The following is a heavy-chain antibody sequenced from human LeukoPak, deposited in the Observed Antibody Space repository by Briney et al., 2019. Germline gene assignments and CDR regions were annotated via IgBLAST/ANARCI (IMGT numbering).Heavy chain of an antibody. D-gene: IGHD3-22*01. V-gene: IGHV1-2*06. CDR3: ARSLRYYYDSSGYSGYFDY. J-gene: IGHJ4*02. CDR1: GYTFTSYY. Sequence: GSSVKVSCKASGYTFTSYYMHWVRQAPGQGLEWMGRINHNSGGTNYAQKFQGRVTMTRDTSISTAYMELSRLRSDDTAVYYCARSLRYYYDSSGYSGYFDYWGQGTLVTVSS. CDR2: INHNSGGT.